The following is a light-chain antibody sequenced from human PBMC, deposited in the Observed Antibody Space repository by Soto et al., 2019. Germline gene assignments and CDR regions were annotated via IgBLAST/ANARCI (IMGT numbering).Light chain of an antibody. CDR1: QTISNTY. V-gene: IGKV3-20*01. CDR2: GAS. Sequence: EIVLTQSPGTLSLSPGEGATLSCRASQTISNTYLAWYQQKPGQAPRLLIYGASSRATGIPDRFSGSGSGTDFNLSISGLEPEDCAVYYCQSYGRTVFTFGPGTKVDIK. J-gene: IGKJ3*01. CDR3: QSYGRTVFT.